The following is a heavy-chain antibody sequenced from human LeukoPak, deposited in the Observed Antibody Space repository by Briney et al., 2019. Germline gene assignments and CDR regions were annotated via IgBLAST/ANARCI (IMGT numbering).Heavy chain of an antibody. CDR1: GGSFSGYY. CDR2: INHSGST. CDR3: ARGHCSGGSCYLYNY. Sequence: SETLSLTCAVHGGSFSGYYCSWIRQPPGKGLEWIGEINHSGSTNYNPSLMSRVTISVDTSKNQFSLKLSSVTAADTAVYYCARGHCSGGSCYLYNYWGQGTLVTVSS. J-gene: IGHJ4*02. D-gene: IGHD2-15*01. V-gene: IGHV4-34*01.